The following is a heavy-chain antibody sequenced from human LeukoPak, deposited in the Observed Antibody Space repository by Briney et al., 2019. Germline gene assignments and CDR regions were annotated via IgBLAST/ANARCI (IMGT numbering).Heavy chain of an antibody. J-gene: IGHJ6*02. CDR2: ISGSGGST. CDR1: GFTFSSYA. V-gene: IGHV3-23*01. D-gene: IGHD3-9*01. CDR3: TKCPLGEYYDILTGYYQRYYYYGMDV. Sequence: GGSLRLSCAASGFTFSSYAMSWVRQAPGKGLEWVSAISGSGGSTYYADSVKGRFTISRDNSKSTLYLQMNSLRAEETAVYYCTKCPLGEYYDILTGYYQRYYYYGMDVWGQGTTVTVSS.